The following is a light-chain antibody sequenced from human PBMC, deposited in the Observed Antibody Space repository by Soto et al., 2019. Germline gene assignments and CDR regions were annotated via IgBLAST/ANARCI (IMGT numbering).Light chain of an antibody. J-gene: IGKJ2*01. V-gene: IGKV1-39*01. CDR2: AAS. Sequence: DIPMTQSPSSLSASVGDRVTITCRASQSISNDLYWYQQKPGKAPKLLIYAASSLQGGVPSRFSGSGSGTDFNLTISSLQPEDFATYYCQQSYSTPPYTFGQGTRLEIK. CDR1: QSISND. CDR3: QQSYSTPPYT.